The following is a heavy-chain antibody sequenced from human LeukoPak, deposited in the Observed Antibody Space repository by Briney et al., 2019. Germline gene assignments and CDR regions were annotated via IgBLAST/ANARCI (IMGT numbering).Heavy chain of an antibody. CDR3: ARESPYGSGSIDY. D-gene: IGHD3-10*01. CDR1: GFTFSSYS. V-gene: IGHV3-21*01. CDR2: ISSSSSYI. Sequence: GGSLRLSCAASGFTFSSYSMSWVRQAPGKGLEWVSSISSSSSYIYYADSVKGRFTISRDNAKNSLYLQMNSLRAEDTAVYYCARESPYGSGSIDYWGQGTLVTVSS. J-gene: IGHJ4*02.